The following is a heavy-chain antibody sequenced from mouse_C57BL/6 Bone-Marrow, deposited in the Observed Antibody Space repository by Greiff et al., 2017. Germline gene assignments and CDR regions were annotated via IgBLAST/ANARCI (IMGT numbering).Heavy chain of an antibody. D-gene: IGHD1-1*01. CDR3: TSSLIYYGTNY. CDR2: IDPEVGET. V-gene: IGHV14-2*01. CDR1: GFNIKDYY. J-gene: IGHJ2*01. Sequence: EVQLQQSGAELVKPGASVKLSCTASGFNIKDYYIHWVKQRTEQGLEWIGRIDPEVGETKYAPKFQDKATITADTSSNTAYLQLSSLTSEDTAVYYCTSSLIYYGTNYWGQGTTLTVSS.